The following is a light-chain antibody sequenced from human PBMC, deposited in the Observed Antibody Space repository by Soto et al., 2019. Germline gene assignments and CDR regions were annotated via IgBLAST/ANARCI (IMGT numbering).Light chain of an antibody. CDR2: GAS. Sequence: EILMMQSPATLFVSPGERATLSCRASQSVSHNLAWYQQKPGQAPRLLFYGASTRATGIPARSSGSGSGTDFTLTISSLQSEDFAVYYCQQSNNWPYTFGQGTKLEIK. CDR3: QQSNNWPYT. J-gene: IGKJ2*01. CDR1: QSVSHN. V-gene: IGKV3-15*01.